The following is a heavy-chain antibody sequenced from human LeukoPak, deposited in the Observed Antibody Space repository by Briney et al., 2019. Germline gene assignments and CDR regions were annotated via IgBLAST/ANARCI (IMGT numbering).Heavy chain of an antibody. V-gene: IGHV3-30*04. CDR1: GFTFSSYA. CDR2: ISYDGSNK. CDR3: AKDWGSSDWYNWFDP. Sequence: GGSLRLSCAASGFTFSSYAMHWVRQAPGKGLEWVAVISYDGSNKYYADSVKGRFTISRDNSKNTLYLQMNSLRAEDTAVYYCAKDWGSSDWYNWFDPWGQGTLVTVSS. D-gene: IGHD6-19*01. J-gene: IGHJ5*02.